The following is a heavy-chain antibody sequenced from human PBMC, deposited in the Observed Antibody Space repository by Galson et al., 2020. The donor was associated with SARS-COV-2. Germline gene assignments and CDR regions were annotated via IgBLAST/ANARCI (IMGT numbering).Heavy chain of an antibody. CDR1: GFTFHDYA. J-gene: IGHJ3*02. CDR2: ISWYSDSI. Sequence: SLKISCAASGFTFHDYAMPWVRPAPREGLEWVSGISWYSDSIGYADSVKGRFTISRDNAKNSLYPQMNSPRAEEPALYYCAKDRSSSGYYTEACDIWGQGTMGTVSS. D-gene: IGHD3-22*01. CDR3: AKDRSSSGYYTEACDI. V-gene: IGHV3-9*01.